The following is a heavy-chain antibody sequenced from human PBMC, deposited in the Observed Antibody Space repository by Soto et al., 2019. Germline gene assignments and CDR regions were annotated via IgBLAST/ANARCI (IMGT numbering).Heavy chain of an antibody. Sequence: GESLKISCKGSGYSFTSYWIGWVRQMPGKGLEWMGIIYPGDSDTRYSPSFQGQVTLSADKSISTAYLQWSSLKASDTAMYYCARSRTSYCTNGVCSPYYYYYGMDVWGQGTTVTVSS. J-gene: IGHJ6*02. V-gene: IGHV5-51*01. CDR3: ARSRTSYCTNGVCSPYYYYYGMDV. CDR1: GYSFTSYW. D-gene: IGHD2-8*01. CDR2: IYPGDSDT.